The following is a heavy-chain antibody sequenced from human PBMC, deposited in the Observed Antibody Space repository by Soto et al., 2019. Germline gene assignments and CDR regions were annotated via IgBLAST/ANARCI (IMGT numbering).Heavy chain of an antibody. V-gene: IGHV3-66*01. CDR3: ARWEDGISDY. D-gene: IGHD1-26*01. J-gene: IGHJ4*02. Sequence: GGSLRLSCATSGFNMSNYWMSWVRQAPGKGLEWVSVIYSGGSTYYADSVKGRFTISRDNSKNTLYLQMNSLRAEDTAVYYCARWEDGISDYWGQGTLVTVS. CDR1: GFNMSNYW. CDR2: IYSGGST.